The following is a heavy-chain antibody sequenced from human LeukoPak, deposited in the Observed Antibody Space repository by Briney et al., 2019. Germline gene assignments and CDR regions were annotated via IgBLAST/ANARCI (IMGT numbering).Heavy chain of an antibody. Sequence: ASVKVSCKTSGYTFTSYNLHWVRQAPGQRLEWMEIIKPSGTDTNYAQKFQGRVIMTTDTSTSTVYMELSSLKSEDTAVYYCARVRDGYNDAYDIWGQGTMVIVSS. CDR3: ARVRDGYNDAYDI. V-gene: IGHV1-46*01. J-gene: IGHJ3*02. D-gene: IGHD5-24*01. CDR2: IKPSGTDT. CDR1: GYTFTSYN.